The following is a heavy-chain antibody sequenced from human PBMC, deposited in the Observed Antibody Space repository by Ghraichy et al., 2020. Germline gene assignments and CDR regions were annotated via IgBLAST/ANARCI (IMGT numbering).Heavy chain of an antibody. CDR3: ATTGGGLQGAFDI. Sequence: GALRLSCAASGLTVSSNYMNWVRQAPGKGLEWVAVITSEAFGGDISYADSMKGRFTISRDNSENTLHLQMNSLGDEDTAVYFCATTGGGLQGAFDIWGQGTLVTVSS. CDR1: GLTVSSNY. V-gene: IGHV3-66*01. J-gene: IGHJ3*02. D-gene: IGHD5-24*01. CDR2: ITSEAFGGDI.